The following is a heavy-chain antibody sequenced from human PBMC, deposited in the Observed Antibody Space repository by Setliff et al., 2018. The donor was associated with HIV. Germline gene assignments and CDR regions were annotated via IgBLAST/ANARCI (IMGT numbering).Heavy chain of an antibody. Sequence: PGGSLRLSCAASGFTFDDYTMHWVRQAPGKGLEWVSLISWDGGSTYYADSVKGRFTISRDNSKNSLYLQMNSLRTEDTALYYCAKSERRQDITIFGVVADWGQGTLVTV. CDR2: ISWDGGST. CDR1: GFTFDDYT. CDR3: AKSERRQDITIFGVVAD. V-gene: IGHV3-43*01. J-gene: IGHJ4*02. D-gene: IGHD3-3*01.